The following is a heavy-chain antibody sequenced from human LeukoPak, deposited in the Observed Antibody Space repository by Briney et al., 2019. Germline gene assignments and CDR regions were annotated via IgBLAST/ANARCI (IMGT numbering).Heavy chain of an antibody. CDR3: VIPKTGWSDAFNY. D-gene: IGHD2-8*01. J-gene: IGHJ4*02. CDR1: GYTFTSYG. V-gene: IGHV1-18*01. CDR2: ISAYNGNT. Sequence: ASVKVSCKASGYTFTSYGISWVRQAPGQGLEWMGWISAYNGNTNYAQKLQGRVTMTTDTSTSTAYMELSSLRSEDTAVYYCVIPKTGWSDAFNYWGQGTLVTVSS.